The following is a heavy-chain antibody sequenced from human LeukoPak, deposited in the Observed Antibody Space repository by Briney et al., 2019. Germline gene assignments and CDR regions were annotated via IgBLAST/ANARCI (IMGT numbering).Heavy chain of an antibody. J-gene: IGHJ5*02. CDR1: GGTFSSYA. D-gene: IGHD6-13*01. V-gene: IGHV1-2*02. CDR3: ALSPVQLVIQINWLDP. CDR2: INPNSGGT. Sequence: GASVKVSCKASGGTFSSYAISWVRQAPGQGLEWMGWINPNSGGTNYAQKFQGRVTMTRDTSISTAYMELSRLRSDDTAVYYCALSPVQLVIQINWLDPWGQGTLVTVSS.